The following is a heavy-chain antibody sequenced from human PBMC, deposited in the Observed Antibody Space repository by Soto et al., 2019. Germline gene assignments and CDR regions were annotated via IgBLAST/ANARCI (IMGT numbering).Heavy chain of an antibody. V-gene: IGHV3-21*01. J-gene: IGHJ6*02. D-gene: IGHD6-19*01. CDR3: ARDVAVAGIDYFYGMDV. Sequence: PGGSLRLSCAASGFTFSSYSMNWVRQAPGKGLEWVSSISSSSSYIYYADSVKGRFTISRDNAKNSLYLQMNSLRAEDTAVYYCARDVAVAGIDYFYGMDVWGQGTTVTVSS. CDR1: GFTFSSYS. CDR2: ISSSSSYI.